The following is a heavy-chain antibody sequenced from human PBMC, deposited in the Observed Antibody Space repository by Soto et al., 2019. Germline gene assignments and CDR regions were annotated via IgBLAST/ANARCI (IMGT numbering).Heavy chain of an antibody. Sequence: GGSLRLSCAASGFTFSSYSMNWVRQAPGKGLEWVSSISSSSRYIYYADSVKGRFTISRDNAKNSLYLQMNSLRAEDTAVYYCARSYQDYYDSSGYSPYYFDYWGQGTLVTVSS. V-gene: IGHV3-21*01. CDR3: ARSYQDYYDSSGYSPYYFDY. CDR2: ISSSSRYI. J-gene: IGHJ4*02. CDR1: GFTFSSYS. D-gene: IGHD3-22*01.